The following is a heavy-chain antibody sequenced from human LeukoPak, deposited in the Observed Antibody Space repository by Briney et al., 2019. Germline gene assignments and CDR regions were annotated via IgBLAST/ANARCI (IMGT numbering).Heavy chain of an antibody. D-gene: IGHD2-21*01. Sequence: PSETLSLTCAVYGGSFSGYYWSWIPQPPGKGLEWIGEINHSGTTNYNPSLKSRGTISVDTSKNQCSLKLSSVAAAVTAVYYWAREAILDYWGEGTLVTVSS. J-gene: IGHJ4*02. CDR2: INHSGTT. V-gene: IGHV4-34*01. CDR1: GGSFSGYY. CDR3: AREAILDY.